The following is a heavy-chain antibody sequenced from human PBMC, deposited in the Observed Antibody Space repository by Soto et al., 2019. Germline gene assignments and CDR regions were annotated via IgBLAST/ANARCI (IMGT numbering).Heavy chain of an antibody. J-gene: IGHJ6*03. CDR2: INDSGNI. CDR1: GGSFSGYQ. CDR3: ARGLIVWFGELSRRGGYYYYMDV. D-gene: IGHD3-10*01. V-gene: IGHV4-34*01. Sequence: QVQLQQWSAGLLKPSETLSLTCAVYGGSFSGYQWSWIRQTPGKGLEWIGEINDSGNINYNPSLKSRVTILVDTAKKQISLKLSSVTAADTAVYYCARGLIVWFGELSRRGGYYYYMDVWGKGTTVTVSS.